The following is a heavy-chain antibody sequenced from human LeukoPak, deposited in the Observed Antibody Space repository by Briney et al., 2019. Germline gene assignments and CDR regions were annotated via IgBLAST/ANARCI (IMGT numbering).Heavy chain of an antibody. CDR3: AKDLRWDHPGFDP. Sequence: ASVKVSCKASGYTFTSYYMHWVRQAPGQGLEWMGIINPGGGSTSYAQKFQDRVTMTRDTSTSTVYMDLSSLRPEDTAVYYCAKDLRWDHPGFDPWGQGTLVIVSS. V-gene: IGHV1-46*01. J-gene: IGHJ5*02. CDR1: GYTFTSYY. D-gene: IGHD4-23*01. CDR2: INPGGGST.